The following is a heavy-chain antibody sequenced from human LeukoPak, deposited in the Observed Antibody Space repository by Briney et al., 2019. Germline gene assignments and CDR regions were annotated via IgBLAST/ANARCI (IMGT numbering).Heavy chain of an antibody. CDR3: AESRMGY. J-gene: IGHJ4*02. V-gene: IGHV4-38-2*01. Sequence: PSETLSLTCVVSGYSISSGYYWGWIRPPPGKGLEWIGSIYRSGSTYYNPSLRSRVTISIDTSKNQLSLNMSSVTAADTAVYYCAESRMGYWGQGTLVTVSS. CDR2: IYRSGST. CDR1: GYSISSGYY. D-gene: IGHD2-8*01.